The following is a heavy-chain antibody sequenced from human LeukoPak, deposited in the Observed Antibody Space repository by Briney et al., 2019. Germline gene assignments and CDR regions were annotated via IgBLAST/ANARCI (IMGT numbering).Heavy chain of an antibody. Sequence: GGSLRLSCAASGFTFSSYEMNWVRQAPGKGLEWVSHISSSGSTIYYADSVKGRFTISRDNAKNSLYLQMNSLRAEDTAVYYCARISSLAVAGINWGQGTLVTVSS. V-gene: IGHV3-48*03. CDR3: ARISSLAVAGIN. J-gene: IGHJ4*02. CDR1: GFTFSSYE. D-gene: IGHD6-19*01. CDR2: ISSSGSTI.